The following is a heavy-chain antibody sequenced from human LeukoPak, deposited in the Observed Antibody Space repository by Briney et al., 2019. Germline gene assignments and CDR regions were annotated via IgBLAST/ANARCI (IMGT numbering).Heavy chain of an antibody. CDR1: GYTFTSYG. D-gene: IGHD2-2*01. V-gene: IGHV1-18*01. CDR3: ARGRGCSSTSCYYYYYYYMDV. J-gene: IGHJ6*03. CDR2: ISAYNGKT. Sequence: ASMKASCKASGYTFTSYGISWVRRAPGQGLEWMGWISAYNGKTNYAQKLQGRVTMTTDTSTSTAYMELRSLRSDDTAVYYCARGRGCSSTSCYYYYYYYMDVWGKGTTVTVSS.